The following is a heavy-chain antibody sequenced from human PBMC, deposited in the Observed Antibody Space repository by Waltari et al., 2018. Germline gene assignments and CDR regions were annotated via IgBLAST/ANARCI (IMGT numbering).Heavy chain of an antibody. J-gene: IGHJ4*02. CDR2: IYYSGST. V-gene: IGHV4-39*07. D-gene: IGHD3-10*01. CDR1: GGSISSSSYY. Sequence: QLQLQESGPGLVKPSETLSLTCTVSGGSISSSSYYWGWIRQPPGKGLEWIGSIYYSGSTYYNPSLKSRVTISVDTSKNQFSLKLSSVTAADTAVYYCARDDPITMVRGVISGFDYWGQGTLVTVS. CDR3: ARDDPITMVRGVISGFDY.